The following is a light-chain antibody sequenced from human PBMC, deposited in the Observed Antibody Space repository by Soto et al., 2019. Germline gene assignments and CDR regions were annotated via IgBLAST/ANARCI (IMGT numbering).Light chain of an antibody. CDR2: AAS. J-gene: IGKJ3*01. Sequence: DIQMTQSPSSLSASVGDRVTITCRASQDINNYLAWYQQKPGKAPKLLIYAASTLQSGVPPRFSGGGSGTDFTLTINSLQPEDVATYYCQKYNNGPPATFGPGTKVGV. CDR1: QDINNY. CDR3: QKYNNGPPAT. V-gene: IGKV1-27*01.